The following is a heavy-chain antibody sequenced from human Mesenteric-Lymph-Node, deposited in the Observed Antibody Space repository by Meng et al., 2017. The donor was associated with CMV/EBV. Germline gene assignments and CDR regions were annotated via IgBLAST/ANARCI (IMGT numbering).Heavy chain of an antibody. CDR1: GYTFTNYD. D-gene: IGHD2-21*01. CDR2: MNPNSGNT. Sequence: ASVKVSCKASGYTFTNYDINWVRQASGQGLEWMGWMNPNSGNTGYAQKFQGRVTITRNTSISTAYMELSSLRSEDTAVYYCARETHEEHIVVAGHDYWGQGTLVTVSS. CDR3: ARETHEEHIVVAGHDY. J-gene: IGHJ4*02. V-gene: IGHV1-8*03.